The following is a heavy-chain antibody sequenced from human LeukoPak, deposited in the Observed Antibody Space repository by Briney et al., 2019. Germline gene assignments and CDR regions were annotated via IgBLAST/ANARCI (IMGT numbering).Heavy chain of an antibody. CDR3: ARQKSGYTDDYYYYLDI. V-gene: IGHV5-51*01. CDR1: GYKFTDYW. J-gene: IGHJ6*03. D-gene: IGHD5-18*01. Sequence: GESLKISCKASGYKFTDYWIAWVRQMPGKGLEWMGIIYPGDSETKYSPSFEGLVTISADKSINIASLQWSSLKASDTAIYYCARQKSGYTDDYYYYLDIWGAGATITVSS. CDR2: IYPGDSET.